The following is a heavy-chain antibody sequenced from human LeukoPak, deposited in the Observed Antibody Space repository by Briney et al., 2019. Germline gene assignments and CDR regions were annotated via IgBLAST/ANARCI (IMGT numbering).Heavy chain of an antibody. CDR1: GFTVSSNY. D-gene: IGHD6-13*01. V-gene: IGHV3-66*01. Sequence: GGSLRLSCAASGFTVSSNYMSWVRQAPGKGLEWVSVIYSGGSTYYADSVKGRFTISRDNSKNTLYLQMNSLRAEDTAVYYCARDLGSSVPNDAFDIWGQGTMVTVSS. CDR3: ARDLGSSVPNDAFDI. J-gene: IGHJ3*02. CDR2: IYSGGST.